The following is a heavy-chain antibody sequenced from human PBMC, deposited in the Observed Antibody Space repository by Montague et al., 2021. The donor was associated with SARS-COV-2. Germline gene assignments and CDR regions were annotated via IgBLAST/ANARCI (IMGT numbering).Heavy chain of an antibody. CDR3: AADYGERDWFDP. D-gene: IGHD4-17*01. V-gene: IGHV4-39*01. J-gene: IGHJ5*02. Sequence: SETLSLTCAVYGGSFSGYYWGWIRQPPGKGLEWIGSIYYSGSTYYNPSLKSRVTISVDTSKNQSSLKLSSVTAADTAVYYCAADYGERDWFDPWGQGTLVTVSS. CDR1: GGSFSGYY. CDR2: IYYSGST.